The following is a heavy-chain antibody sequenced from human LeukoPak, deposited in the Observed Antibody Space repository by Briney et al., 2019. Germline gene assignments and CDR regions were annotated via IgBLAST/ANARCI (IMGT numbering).Heavy chain of an antibody. J-gene: IGHJ6*03. CDR2: IYSGGST. V-gene: IGHV3-53*01. D-gene: IGHD2-2*01. CDR3: ARDRVESSSTSCYVGYYYYYYMDV. CDR1: GFTVSSNY. Sequence: PGGSLRLSCAASGFTVSSNYMSWVRQAPGKGLEWVSVIYSGGSTYYADSVKGRFTISRDNSKNTLYLQMNSLRAEDTAVYYCARDRVESSSTSCYVGYYYYYYMDVWGKGTTVTVSS.